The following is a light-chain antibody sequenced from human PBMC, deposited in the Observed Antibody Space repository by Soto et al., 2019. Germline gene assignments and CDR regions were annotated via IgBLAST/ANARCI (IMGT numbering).Light chain of an antibody. CDR1: SSNIGAGFD. J-gene: IGLJ2*01. CDR3: QSYDNGLLAYV. Sequence: QPVLTQPPSVSGAPGQRLTISCAGTSSNIGAGFDGHWYQQLPGTSPKLLIFANNHRPSGVPDRFSGSTSGTSASLAITGLQAEDAAAYYCQSYDNGLLAYVLGGGTKLTV. CDR2: ANN. V-gene: IGLV1-40*01.